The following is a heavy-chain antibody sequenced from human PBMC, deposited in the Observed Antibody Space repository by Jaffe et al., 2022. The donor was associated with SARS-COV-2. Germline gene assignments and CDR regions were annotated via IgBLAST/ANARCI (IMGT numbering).Heavy chain of an antibody. V-gene: IGHV4-39*01. CDR3: AHLGGLGQQPWGDSFDY. J-gene: IGHJ4*02. CDR1: GGSISSSSYY. Sequence: QLQLQESGPGLVKPSETLSLTCTVSGGSISSSSYYWGWIRQPPGKGLEYIGSIYYTGSTYYNPSLKSRVTISVDTSKNQFSLDLTSVTAADTAVYYCAHLGGLGQQPWGDSFDYWGQGTLVTVSS. D-gene: IGHD3-16*01. CDR2: IYYTGST.